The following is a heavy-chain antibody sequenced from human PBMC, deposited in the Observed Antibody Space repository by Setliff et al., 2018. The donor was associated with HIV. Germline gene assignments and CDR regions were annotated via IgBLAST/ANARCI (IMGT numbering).Heavy chain of an antibody. CDR1: GASISSNSYY. J-gene: IGHJ5*02. CDR2: IYHSGST. Sequence: SETLSLTCSVSGASISSNSYYWGWVRQPPGKGLEWIGEIYHSGSTNYNPSLKSRVTISVDTSKNQFSLKLSSLTAADTAVYYCARGRTQWPNYNYFDPWGLGTLVTVS. V-gene: IGHV4-39*07. D-gene: IGHD6-19*01. CDR3: ARGRTQWPNYNYFDP.